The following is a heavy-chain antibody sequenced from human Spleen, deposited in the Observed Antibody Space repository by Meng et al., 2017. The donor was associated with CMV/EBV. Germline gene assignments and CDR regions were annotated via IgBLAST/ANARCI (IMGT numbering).Heavy chain of an antibody. CDR1: GDSINNSDYY. CDR3: ARRGSSSLAPIDY. V-gene: IGHV4-39*07. Sequence: SETLSVTCTVSGDSINNSDYYWGWIRQPPGRALEWIGSIYYSGGSFYNPSLKSRVTLSVDTSENQFSLKLTSVTAADTAVYYCARRGSSSLAPIDYWGQGTLVTVSS. J-gene: IGHJ4*02. CDR2: IYYSGGS. D-gene: IGHD6-6*01.